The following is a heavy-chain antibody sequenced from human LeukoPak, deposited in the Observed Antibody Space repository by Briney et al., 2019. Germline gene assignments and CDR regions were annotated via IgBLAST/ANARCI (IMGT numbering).Heavy chain of an antibody. Sequence: GGPLRLSCTASGFTFGDYAMGCFSQPPGKGLEWVGFIRSKAYEGTTEYAASVKGRFTISREDSKSIAYLPMKSLKTEDTAVYYCTRDYSNYRNWFDPWGQGTLVTVSS. CDR3: TRDYSNYRNWFDP. J-gene: IGHJ5*02. D-gene: IGHD4-11*01. CDR2: IRSKAYEGTT. CDR1: GFTFGDYA. V-gene: IGHV3-49*03.